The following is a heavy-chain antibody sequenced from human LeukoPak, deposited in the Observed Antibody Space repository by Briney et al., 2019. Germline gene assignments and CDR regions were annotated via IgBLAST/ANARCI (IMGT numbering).Heavy chain of an antibody. V-gene: IGHV1-2*02. D-gene: IGHD6-13*01. Sequence: ASVKVSCKASGYTFTGYYMHWVRQAPGQGLEWMGWINPNSGGTNYAQKFQGRVTMTRDTSISTAYMELSRLRSDDTVVYYCARDGSSSWSHWFDPWGQGTLVTVSS. CDR2: INPNSGGT. CDR3: ARDGSSSWSHWFDP. CDR1: GYTFTGYY. J-gene: IGHJ5*02.